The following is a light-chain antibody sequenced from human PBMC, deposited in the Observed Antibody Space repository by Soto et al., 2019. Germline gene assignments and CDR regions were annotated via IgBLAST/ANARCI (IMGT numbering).Light chain of an antibody. Sequence: DIQMTQSPSSLSASVIDVVRTSFLARQSIDSWLAWYQQKPGKAPKFLMYKASNLESGVPSRFSGSGSETEFTLTISSLQPHDFAIYYCQHYKSYPWTFGQGTKVDIK. CDR2: KAS. CDR3: QHYKSYPWT. V-gene: IGKV1-5*03. J-gene: IGKJ1*01. CDR1: QSIDSW.